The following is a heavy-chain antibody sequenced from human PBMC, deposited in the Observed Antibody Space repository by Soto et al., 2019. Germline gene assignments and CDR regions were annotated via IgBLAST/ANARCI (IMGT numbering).Heavy chain of an antibody. V-gene: IGHV3-7*04. J-gene: IGHJ4*02. D-gene: IGHD2-8*02. Sequence: GGSLRLSCAASGFTFSSYWMSWVRQAPGKGLEWVANIKQDGSEIYYVDSVKGRFTISRDNAKNSLFLQMDSLRADDMAVYYCARLRSTAANDYWGQGTLVTVSS. CDR1: GFTFSSYW. CDR2: IKQDGSEI. CDR3: ARLRSTAANDY.